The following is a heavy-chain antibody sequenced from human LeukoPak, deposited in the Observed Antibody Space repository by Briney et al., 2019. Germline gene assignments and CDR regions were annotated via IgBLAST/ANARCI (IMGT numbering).Heavy chain of an antibody. CDR3: ATQGYCSGNTCEAFDY. V-gene: IGHV3-15*01. Sequence: GGSLRLSCAASGFTFNSAWMNWVSHAPGKGLEWVGRIKSKIDGGTLDYTAPVKGRFTISRDDSKNMVYLQMNSLKTEDTAVYYCATQGYCSGNTCEAFDYWGQGTLVTVSS. CDR1: GFTFNSAW. J-gene: IGHJ4*02. D-gene: IGHD2-15*01. CDR2: IKSKIDGGTL.